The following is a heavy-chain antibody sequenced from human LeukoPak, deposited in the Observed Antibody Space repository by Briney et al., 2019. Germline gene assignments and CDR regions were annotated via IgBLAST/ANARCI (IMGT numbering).Heavy chain of an antibody. CDR3: ANRYNWNDFQSNAFDI. CDR2: INPNSGGT. V-gene: IGHV1-2*02. CDR1: GYTLTGYY. Sequence: ASVKVSCKASGYTLTGYYFHWVRQAPGQGLEWMGWINPNSGGTNYAQKFQGRVTMTGDTSISAAYMELSRLRSDDTAVYYCANRYNWNDFQSNAFDIWGQGTMLTVSS. J-gene: IGHJ3*02. D-gene: IGHD1-20*01.